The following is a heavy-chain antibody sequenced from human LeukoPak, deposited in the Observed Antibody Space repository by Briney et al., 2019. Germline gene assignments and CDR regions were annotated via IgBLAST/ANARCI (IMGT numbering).Heavy chain of an antibody. CDR3: ARAGQRWLQSGNSFDY. V-gene: IGHV1-8*03. J-gene: IGHJ4*02. D-gene: IGHD5-24*01. CDR1: GYTFTSYD. CDR2: MNPNSGNT. Sequence: ASVKVSCKASGYTFTSYDINWVRQATGQGLEWMGWMNPNSGNTGYAQKFQGRVTITRNTSIITAYMELSSLRSEDTAVYYCARAGQRWLQSGNSFDYWGQGTLVTVSS.